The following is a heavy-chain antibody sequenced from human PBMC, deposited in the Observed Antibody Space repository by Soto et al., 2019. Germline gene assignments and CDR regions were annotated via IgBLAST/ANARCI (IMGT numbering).Heavy chain of an antibody. Sequence: ASVKVSCKTSGDTFTNFGLSWVRQAPGQGLEWMGWIATYNTNRNYAQKFQGRLTLTTDTSTSTAYMELKSLGNDDTAVYYCARGLRGVVNWFDPWGQGTLVTVSS. D-gene: IGHD3-10*01. CDR2: IATYNTNR. J-gene: IGHJ5*02. V-gene: IGHV1-18*01. CDR3: ARGLRGVVNWFDP. CDR1: GDTFTNFG.